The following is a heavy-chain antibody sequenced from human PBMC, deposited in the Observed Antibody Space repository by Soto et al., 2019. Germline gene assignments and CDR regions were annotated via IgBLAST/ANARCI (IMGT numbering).Heavy chain of an antibody. CDR1: GFTVSSHY. Sequence: GGSLRLSCAASGFTVSSHYMTWVRQAPGKGLEWVSVIYSGGTTYYADSVKGRFTISRDNSKNTLYLQMNSLRAEDTAVYYCARGGYSFAFITWGQGTLVTVSS. J-gene: IGHJ5*02. CDR2: IYSGGTT. CDR3: ARGGYSFAFIT. V-gene: IGHV3-53*01. D-gene: IGHD5-18*01.